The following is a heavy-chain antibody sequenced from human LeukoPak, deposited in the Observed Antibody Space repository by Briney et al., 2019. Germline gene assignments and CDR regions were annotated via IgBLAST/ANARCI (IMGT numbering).Heavy chain of an antibody. J-gene: IGHJ4*02. D-gene: IGHD6-13*01. CDR3: ARVMIAAAGPFDY. Sequence: PSETLSLTCAVSGGSISSSNWWSWVRQPPRKGLEWIGEIYHSGSTNYNPSLKSRVTISVDKSKNQFSLKLSSVTAADTAVYYCARVMIAAAGPFDYWGQGTLVTVSS. V-gene: IGHV4-4*02. CDR1: GGSISSSNW. CDR2: IYHSGST.